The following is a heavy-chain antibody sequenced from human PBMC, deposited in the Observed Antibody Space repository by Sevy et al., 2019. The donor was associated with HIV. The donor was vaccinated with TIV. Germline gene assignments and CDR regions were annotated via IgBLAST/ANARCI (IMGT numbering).Heavy chain of an antibody. CDR1: GFTFSRYW. J-gene: IGHJ6*02. CDR2: IKQDGSEK. Sequence: GGSLRLSCTVSGFTFSRYWMSWVRQAPGKGLEWVANIKQDGSEKYYVDSVKGRFTISRDNAKNSLYLQMNSLRAEDMAVYYCARDQTYLYYYYGMDVWGHGTTVTVSS. D-gene: IGHD2-2*02. V-gene: IGHV3-7*01. CDR3: ARDQTYLYYYYGMDV.